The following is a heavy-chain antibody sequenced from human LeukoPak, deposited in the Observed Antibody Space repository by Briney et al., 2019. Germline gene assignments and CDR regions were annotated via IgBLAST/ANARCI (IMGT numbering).Heavy chain of an antibody. Sequence: AGGPLRLSCAASGFTFSRYGMHWVRQAPGKGLEWVAVIWYDGSNKYYAESVKGRFTISRDNSKNTLHLQMNSLRDEDTAVYYCAPFDIVTSIYDCSGGSCYKNWGQGTLVTVSS. CDR2: IWYDGSNK. CDR3: APFDIVTSIYDCSGGSCYKN. D-gene: IGHD2-15*01. V-gene: IGHV3-33*01. CDR1: GFTFSRYG. J-gene: IGHJ4*02.